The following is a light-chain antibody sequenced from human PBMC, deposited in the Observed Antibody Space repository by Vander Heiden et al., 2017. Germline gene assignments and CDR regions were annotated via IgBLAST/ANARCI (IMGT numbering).Light chain of an antibody. CDR2: KAS. V-gene: IGKV1-5*03. CDR3: QQYDNYPRT. Sequence: DIQMTQSPSTLSASIRDRVTITCRARQRISTWLAWYQQKPGKAPKLLIYKASSLESGVPSRVSGSGSGTEFTLTINSLQPDDFATYYCQQYDNYPRTFGQGTKVEVK. J-gene: IGKJ1*01. CDR1: QRISTW.